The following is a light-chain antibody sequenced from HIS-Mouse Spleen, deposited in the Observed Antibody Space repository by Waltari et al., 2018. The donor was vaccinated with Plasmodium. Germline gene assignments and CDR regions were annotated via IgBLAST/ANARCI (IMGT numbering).Light chain of an antibody. CDR3: YSTDSSGNHRV. CDR1: ALPKKY. V-gene: IGLV3-10*01. J-gene: IGLJ3*02. Sequence: SYELTQPPSVSVSPGQTARITCSGDALPKKYAYWYPQKSGQAPVLVIYGDSKRPPGIPERFSGSSSGTMATLTISGAQVEDEADYYCYSTDSSGNHRVFGGGTKLTVL. CDR2: GDS.